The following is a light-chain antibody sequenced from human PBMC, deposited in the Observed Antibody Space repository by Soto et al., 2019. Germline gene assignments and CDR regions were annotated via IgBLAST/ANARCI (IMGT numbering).Light chain of an antibody. Sequence: EIVLTQSPATLSLSPGERATLSCRASQSVSSYLAWYQQKPGQAPRLLIYDSSNRAAGNPARFSGSGSGTDFTLTISSLDPEHFAVYYCQQRSNWPRTFGQGTKVEI. CDR1: QSVSSY. CDR3: QQRSNWPRT. CDR2: DSS. J-gene: IGKJ1*01. V-gene: IGKV3-11*01.